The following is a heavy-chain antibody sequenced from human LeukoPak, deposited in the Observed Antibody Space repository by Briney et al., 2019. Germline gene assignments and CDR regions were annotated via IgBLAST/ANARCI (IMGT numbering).Heavy chain of an antibody. CDR1: GFTFSSYG. J-gene: IGHJ4*02. CDR2: ISWNSGSI. V-gene: IGHV3-20*04. CDR3: ASLVVPAAIADY. Sequence: AGGSLRLSCAASGFTFSSYGMSWVRQAPGKGLEWVSGISWNSGSIGYADSVKGRFTISRDNAKNSLYLQMNSLRAEDTAVYYCASLVVPAAIADYWGQGTLVTVSS. D-gene: IGHD2-2*01.